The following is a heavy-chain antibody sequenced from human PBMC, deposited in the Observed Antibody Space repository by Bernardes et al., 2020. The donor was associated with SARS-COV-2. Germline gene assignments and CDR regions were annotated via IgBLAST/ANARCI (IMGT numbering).Heavy chain of an antibody. J-gene: IGHJ4*02. V-gene: IGHV4-59*01. CDR1: GGSISSYY. CDR2: IYYSGST. Sequence: SETLSLTCTVSGGSISSYYWSWIWQPPGPGLAWIGYIYYSGSTNYNPSRKSRVTISVDTSKNQFSLKLSSVTAADAAVYYCASSDILTGYPYFDYWGQGSLGTVSS. CDR3: ASSDILTGYPYFDY. D-gene: IGHD3-9*01.